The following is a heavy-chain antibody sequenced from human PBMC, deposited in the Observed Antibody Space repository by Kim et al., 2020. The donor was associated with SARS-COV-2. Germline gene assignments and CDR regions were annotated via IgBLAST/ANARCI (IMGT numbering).Heavy chain of an antibody. CDR3: ARDESATYFQH. CDR2: ISYDGSDK. CDR1: GFTFSSYN. D-gene: IGHD1-1*01. J-gene: IGHJ1*01. V-gene: IGHV3-30*04. Sequence: GGSLRLSCAASGFTFSSYNMHWVRQAPGKGLEWVAVISYDGSDKYYADSVRGRFTISRDNSKNTLYLQMNSLRLEDTAVYYCARDESATYFQHWGQGTLVTVSS.